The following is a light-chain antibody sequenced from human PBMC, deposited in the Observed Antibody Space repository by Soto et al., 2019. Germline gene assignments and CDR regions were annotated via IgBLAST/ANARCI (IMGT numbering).Light chain of an antibody. CDR3: QQNYSTPRRRT. V-gene: IGKV1-39*01. J-gene: IGKJ1*01. Sequence: DIQMTQSPSSLSASVGDRVTITCRASQSIRSYLNWYQQKPGKAPKLRIYAASSLQSGVPSRFIGSGSGTDFTLTISSLQPEDFATYYCQQNYSTPRRRTFGQGTKVEIK. CDR2: AAS. CDR1: QSIRSY.